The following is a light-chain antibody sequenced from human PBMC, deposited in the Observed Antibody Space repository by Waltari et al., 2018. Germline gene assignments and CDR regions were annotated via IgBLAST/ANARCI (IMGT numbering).Light chain of an antibody. Sequence: SYVLSQSPSVSVAPGQTARITCGGDSVKSTSLHWYQQKPGQPPLLVLYDDPDRPSGFPERFSGSLSGSTATLTIRRVEAGDEADYYCQVWDSSSDPIFGGGTKLTVL. CDR2: DDP. V-gene: IGLV3-21*02. J-gene: IGLJ2*01. CDR1: SVKSTS. CDR3: QVWDSSSDPI.